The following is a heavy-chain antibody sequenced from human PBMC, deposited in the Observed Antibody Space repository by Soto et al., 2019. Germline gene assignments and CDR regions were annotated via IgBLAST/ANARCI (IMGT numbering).Heavy chain of an antibody. CDR2: ISSSSSYI. CDR3: ARVSWDTAMVVFWFDP. V-gene: IGHV3-21*01. CDR1: GFTFSSYS. D-gene: IGHD5-18*01. J-gene: IGHJ5*02. Sequence: GGSLRLSCAASGFTFSSYSMNWVRQAPGKGLEWVSSISSSSSYIYYADSVKGRFTISRGNAKNSLYLQMNSLRAEDTAVYYCARVSWDTAMVVFWFDPWGQGTLVTVSS.